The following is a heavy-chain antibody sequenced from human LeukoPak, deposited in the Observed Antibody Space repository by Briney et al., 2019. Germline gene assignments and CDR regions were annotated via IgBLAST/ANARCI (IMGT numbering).Heavy chain of an antibody. CDR1: GFTFSTYG. V-gene: IGHV3-30*18. D-gene: IGHD3-10*01. CDR3: AKDRLLLARGVIDAFDI. CDR2: KSYDGDNK. Sequence: PGGSLRPSCAASGFTFSTYGMHWVRQAPGKGLEWVAVKSYDGDNKYFADSVKGRFTISRDNSKNTLYLQMNSLRAEDTAVYYCAKDRLLLARGVIDAFDIWSQGTMVTVSS. J-gene: IGHJ3*02.